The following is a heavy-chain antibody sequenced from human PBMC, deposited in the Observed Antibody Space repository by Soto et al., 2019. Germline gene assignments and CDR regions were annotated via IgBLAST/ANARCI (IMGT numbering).Heavy chain of an antibody. CDR3: ARGSSIAGLYYGMDV. CDR2: IYYSGST. D-gene: IGHD6-6*01. CDR1: GGSISSYY. V-gene: IGHV4-59*12. Sequence: PLETLSLTCSVAGGSISSYYWSWIRQPPGKGLEWIGYIYYSGSTNYNPSLKSRVTISVDTSKNQFSLKLSSVTAADTAVYYCARGSSIAGLYYGMDVWGQGTTVTVSS. J-gene: IGHJ6*02.